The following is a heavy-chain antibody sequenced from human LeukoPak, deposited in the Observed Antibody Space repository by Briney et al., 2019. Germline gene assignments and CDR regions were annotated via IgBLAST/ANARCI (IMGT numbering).Heavy chain of an antibody. D-gene: IGHD6-13*01. J-gene: IGHJ4*02. CDR2: ISSSSSYI. Sequence: PGGSLRLSCAASGFTLSSYSMNWVRQAPGKGLEWVSSISSSSSYIYYADSVKGRFTISRDNAKNSLYLQMNSLRAEDTAVYYCARALFIAAAGTGYWGQGTLVTVSS. V-gene: IGHV3-21*01. CDR1: GFTLSSYS. CDR3: ARALFIAAAGTGY.